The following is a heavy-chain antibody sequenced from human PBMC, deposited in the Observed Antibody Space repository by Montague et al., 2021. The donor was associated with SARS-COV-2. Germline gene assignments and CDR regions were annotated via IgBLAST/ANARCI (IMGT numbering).Heavy chain of an antibody. CDR2: IYYSGGT. CDR3: ARLLRSCSNGVCRTYYYYAMDV. J-gene: IGHJ6*02. D-gene: IGHD2-8*01. Sequence: SETLSLTCTVSGGSISGYYWSWIRQSPGKGLEWIGYIYYSGGTKYNPFLESRVTVSVDRSENQVSLKLSSVTPADTAVYYCARLLRSCSNGVCRTYYYYAMDVWGQGTTVTVSS. CDR1: GGSISGYY. V-gene: IGHV4-59*01.